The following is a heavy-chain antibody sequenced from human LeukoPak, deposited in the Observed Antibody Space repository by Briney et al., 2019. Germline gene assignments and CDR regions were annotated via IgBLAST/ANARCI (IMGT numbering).Heavy chain of an antibody. V-gene: IGHV4-4*07. J-gene: IGHJ4*02. Sequence: SETLSLTCSVSGASISSYYWNWIRQSAGKGLEWVGRIYASGSTNYNPSLKRGVTISMDKSKNQFSLNLKSVTAAVTAIYYCARDFYGDDGHHPFDYWGQGVLVTVSS. D-gene: IGHD2/OR15-2a*01. CDR1: GASISSYY. CDR3: ARDFYGDDGHHPFDY. CDR2: IYASGST.